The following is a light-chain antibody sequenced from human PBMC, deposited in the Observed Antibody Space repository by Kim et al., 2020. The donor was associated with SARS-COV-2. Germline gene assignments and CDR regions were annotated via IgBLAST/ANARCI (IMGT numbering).Light chain of an antibody. Sequence: WFAGEGATRSWRASQSVGNDLAWYQQKPGQAPRLLISYASSRATGIPARFSGSGSGTDFTLTISSLEPEDFAIYYCQQRDDWPMTFGQGTRLEIK. J-gene: IGKJ5*01. CDR2: YAS. CDR3: QQRDDWPMT. CDR1: QSVGND. V-gene: IGKV3-11*01.